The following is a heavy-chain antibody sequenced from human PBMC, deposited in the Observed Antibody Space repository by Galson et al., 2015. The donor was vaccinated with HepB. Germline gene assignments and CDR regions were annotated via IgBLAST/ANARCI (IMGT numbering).Heavy chain of an antibody. D-gene: IGHD6-13*01. CDR2: IIPIFGTA. CDR1: GGTFSSYA. V-gene: IGHV1-69*13. Sequence: SVKVSCKASGGTFSSYAISWVRQAPGQGLEWMGGIIPIFGTANYAQKFQGRVTITADESTSTAYMELSSLRSEDTAVYYCARAGIAAAGTGAIDYWGQGTLVTVSS. J-gene: IGHJ4*02. CDR3: ARAGIAAAGTGAIDY.